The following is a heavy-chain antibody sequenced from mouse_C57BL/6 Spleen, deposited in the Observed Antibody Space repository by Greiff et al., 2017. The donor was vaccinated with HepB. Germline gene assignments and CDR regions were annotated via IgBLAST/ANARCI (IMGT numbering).Heavy chain of an antibody. CDR3: ASYDYDGYFDV. Sequence: VKLMESGAELARPGASVKLSCKASGYTFTSYGISWVKQRTGQGLEWIGEIYPRSGNTYYNEKFKGKATLTADKSSSTAYMELRSLTSEDSAVYFCASYDYDGYFDVWGTGTTVTVSS. D-gene: IGHD2-4*01. CDR2: IYPRSGNT. V-gene: IGHV1-81*01. CDR1: GYTFTSYG. J-gene: IGHJ1*03.